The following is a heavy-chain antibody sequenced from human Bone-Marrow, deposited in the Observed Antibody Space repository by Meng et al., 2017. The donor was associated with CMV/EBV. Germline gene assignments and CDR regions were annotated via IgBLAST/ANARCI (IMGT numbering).Heavy chain of an antibody. J-gene: IGHJ4*02. CDR2: IRYDGSNK. D-gene: IGHD2-2*01. CDR1: GFTFSSYG. Sequence: GESLKISCAASGFTFSSYGMHWVRQAPGKGLEWVAFIRYDGSNKYYADSVKGRFTISRDNSKNTLYLQMNSLRAEDTAVYYCAKDKGVYCSSTSCSDLDYWGQGTLVTVSS. V-gene: IGHV3-30*02. CDR3: AKDKGVYCSSTSCSDLDY.